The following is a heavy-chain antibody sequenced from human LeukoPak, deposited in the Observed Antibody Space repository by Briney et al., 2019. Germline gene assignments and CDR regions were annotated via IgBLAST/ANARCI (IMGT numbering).Heavy chain of an antibody. Sequence: GGSLRLSCAASGFTFSNDVMSWVRQAPGKGPEWVSSIDGGGGGTDYADSVRGRFTISRDNFKNTSCLQMNSLRADDTAVYYCARQIGGTKDYWGQGAQVTVSS. J-gene: IGHJ4*02. CDR3: ARQIGGTKDY. CDR1: GFTFSNDV. V-gene: IGHV3-23*01. CDR2: IDGGGGGT. D-gene: IGHD3-3*01.